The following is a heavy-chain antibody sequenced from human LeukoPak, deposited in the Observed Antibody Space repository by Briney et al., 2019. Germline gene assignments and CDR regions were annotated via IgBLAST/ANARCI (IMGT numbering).Heavy chain of an antibody. CDR1: GYTFNHYW. Sequence: GESLKISCQASGYTFNHYWIGWVRQMPGKGLEWMGIIYPADSDTRYSPSFQGQVTISADKSISTAYLQWSSLKASDTAMYYCASPDPRRGYSGYEPYFDYWGQGTLVTVSS. V-gene: IGHV5-51*01. CDR3: ASPDPRRGYSGYEPYFDY. J-gene: IGHJ4*02. D-gene: IGHD5-12*01. CDR2: IYPADSDT.